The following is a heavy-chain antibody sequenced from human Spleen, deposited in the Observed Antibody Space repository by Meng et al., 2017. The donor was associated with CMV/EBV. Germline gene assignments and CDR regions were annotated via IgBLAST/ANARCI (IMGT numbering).Heavy chain of an antibody. CDR1: GITFSSYS. V-gene: IGHV3-48*04. J-gene: IGHJ4*02. CDR3: ARVSRYYDILTGYYRSLYYVDY. Sequence: GGSLRLSCAASGITFSSYSMNWVRQAPGKGLEWVSYISSSSSTIYYADSVKGRFTISRDNAKNSLYLQMNSLRAEDTAVYYCARVSRYYDILTGYYRSLYYVDYWGQGTLVTVSS. D-gene: IGHD3-9*01. CDR2: ISSSSSTI.